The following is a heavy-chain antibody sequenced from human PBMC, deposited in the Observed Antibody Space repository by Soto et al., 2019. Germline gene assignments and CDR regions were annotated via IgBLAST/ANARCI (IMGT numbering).Heavy chain of an antibody. CDR2: IYYSGRS. V-gene: IGHV4-39*01. D-gene: IGHD4-17*01. Sequence: PSETLSLTCTVSGGSITSCSYYWGWIRQPPGKGLEWIGGIYYSGRSYYNPSLKSRVTMSVDTSKNQFSLTLNSVTAADAAVYYCARQRTTVVTQAYFDHWGQGTLVTVSS. J-gene: IGHJ4*02. CDR3: ARQRTTVVTQAYFDH. CDR1: GGSITSCSYY.